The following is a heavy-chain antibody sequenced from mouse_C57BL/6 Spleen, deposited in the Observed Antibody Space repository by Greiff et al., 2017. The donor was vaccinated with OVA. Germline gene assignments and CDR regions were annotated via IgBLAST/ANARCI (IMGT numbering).Heavy chain of an antibody. J-gene: IGHJ2*01. CDR3: ARDGYYD. V-gene: IGHV5-4*03. CDR2: ISDGGSYT. D-gene: IGHD2-3*01. CDR1: GFTFSSYA. Sequence: EVMLVESGGGLVKPGGSLKLSCAASGFTFSSYAMSWVRQTPEKRLEWVATISDGGSYTYYPDNVKGRFTISRDNATNNLYLQMSHLKSEDTAMYYCARDGYYDWGQGTTLTVSS.